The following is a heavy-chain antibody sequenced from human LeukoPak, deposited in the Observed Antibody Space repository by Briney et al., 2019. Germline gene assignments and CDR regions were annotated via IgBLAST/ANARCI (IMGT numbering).Heavy chain of an antibody. D-gene: IGHD3-22*01. CDR2: ISGSGGST. Sequence: GGSLRLSCAASGFTFSSYAISWVRQAPGKGLEWVSAISGSGGSTYYADSVKGRFTISRDNAKNSLYLQMNSLRAEDTAVYYCARDIYYDSSGYYGSVYWGQGTLVTVSS. V-gene: IGHV3-23*01. J-gene: IGHJ4*02. CDR1: GFTFSSYA. CDR3: ARDIYYDSSGYYGSVY.